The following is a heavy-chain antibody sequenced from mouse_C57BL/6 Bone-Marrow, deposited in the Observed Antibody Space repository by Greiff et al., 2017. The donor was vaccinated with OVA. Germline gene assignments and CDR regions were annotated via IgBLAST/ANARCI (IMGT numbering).Heavy chain of an antibody. V-gene: IGHV1-64*01. D-gene: IGHD1-1*01. Sequence: QVQLQQPGAELVKPGASVKLSCKASGYTFTSYWMHWVKQRPGQGLEWIGMIHPNSGSTNYNEKFKSKATLTVDKSSSTAYMQLSSLTSEDSAVDYCGPITTVLATDYWGQGTTLTVSS. CDR3: GPITTVLATDY. J-gene: IGHJ2*01. CDR1: GYTFTSYW. CDR2: IHPNSGST.